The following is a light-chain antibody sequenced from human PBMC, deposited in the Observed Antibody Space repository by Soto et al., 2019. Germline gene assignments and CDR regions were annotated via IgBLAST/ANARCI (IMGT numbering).Light chain of an antibody. J-gene: IGKJ1*01. CDR2: GAS. V-gene: IGKV3-20*01. Sequence: EIVLTQSPGTLSLSPGERVTLSCRASQRVTNSYLAWYQQKPGQAPRLLIYGASSRATGIPDRFSGGGSGTDFTLTISTLEPEDFAVYTCQQYGSSHLTFGQGTKVAI. CDR1: QRVTNSY. CDR3: QQYGSSHLT.